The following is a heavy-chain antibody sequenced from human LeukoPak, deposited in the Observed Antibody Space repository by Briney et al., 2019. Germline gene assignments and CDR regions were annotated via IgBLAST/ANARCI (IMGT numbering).Heavy chain of an antibody. J-gene: IGHJ4*02. Sequence: ASVKVSCKASRYTFTSYAMHWVRQAPGQRLEWMGWINAGNGNTKYSQKFQGRVTITRDTSASTAYMGLSSLRSEDTAVYYCAREVDTAMVTFDYWGQGTLVTVSS. CDR1: RYTFTSYA. CDR2: INAGNGNT. V-gene: IGHV1-3*01. CDR3: AREVDTAMVTFDY. D-gene: IGHD5-18*01.